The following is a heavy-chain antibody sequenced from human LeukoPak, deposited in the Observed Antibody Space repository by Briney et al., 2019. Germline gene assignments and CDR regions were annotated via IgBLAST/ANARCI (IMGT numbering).Heavy chain of an antibody. D-gene: IGHD1-1*01. Sequence: PSETLSLTCTVSGGSISSYYWSWIRQPPGKGLEWIGYIYYSGSTYCNPSLKSRVTISVDTSKNQFSLKLSSVTAADTAVYYCARDRTGTAYYFDYWGPGTLVTVSS. CDR1: GGSISSYY. V-gene: IGHV4-59*01. J-gene: IGHJ4*02. CDR3: ARDRTGTAYYFDY. CDR2: IYYSGST.